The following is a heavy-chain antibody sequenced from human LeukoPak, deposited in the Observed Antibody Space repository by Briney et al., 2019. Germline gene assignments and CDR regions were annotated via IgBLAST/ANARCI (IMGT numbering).Heavy chain of an antibody. CDR1: GYTLTNYA. J-gene: IGHJ3*01. V-gene: IGHV1-18*04. Sequence: ASVKISCKASGYTLTNYAISWVRQAPGQGLEWMGWISAKNGNTKYAQKFRDRVTMIIDRSTSTADMELRSLKSDDTAVYYCARDRSPINPWFGAFNLWGQGTWVTVSS. D-gene: IGHD3-10*01. CDR3: ARDRSPINPWFGAFNL. CDR2: ISAKNGNT.